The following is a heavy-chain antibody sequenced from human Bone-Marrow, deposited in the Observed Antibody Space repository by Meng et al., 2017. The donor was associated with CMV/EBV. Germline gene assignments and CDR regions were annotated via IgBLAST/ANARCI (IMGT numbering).Heavy chain of an antibody. D-gene: IGHD3-3*01. Sequence: GGSLRLSCAASGFTFSSYWMSWVRQAPGKGLEWVANIKQDGSEKYYVDSVKGRFTISRDNAKNSLYLQMNSLRAEDTAVYYCARAPYYDFWSGYLDYWGQGTLVTVSS. V-gene: IGHV3-7*01. CDR3: ARAPYYDFWSGYLDY. CDR2: IKQDGSEK. CDR1: GFTFSSYW. J-gene: IGHJ4*02.